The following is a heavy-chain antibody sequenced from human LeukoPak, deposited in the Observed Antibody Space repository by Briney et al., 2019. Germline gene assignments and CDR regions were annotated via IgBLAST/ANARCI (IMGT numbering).Heavy chain of an antibody. CDR2: IHYDGSNK. V-gene: IGHV3-30*02. CDR1: GFSFSNHG. J-gene: IGHJ4*02. Sequence: GGSLRLSCAASGFSFSNHGMHWVRQAPGKGLEWVSFIHYDGSNKYYADSVKGRFTISRDNSKNTLYLQMNSLRAEDTAVYYCAKEGSDDYWGQGTLVTVSS. CDR3: AKEGSDDY.